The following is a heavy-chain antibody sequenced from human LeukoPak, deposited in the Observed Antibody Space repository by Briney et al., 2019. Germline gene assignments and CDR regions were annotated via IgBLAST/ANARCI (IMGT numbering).Heavy chain of an antibody. CDR2: TYYSGST. D-gene: IGHD6-19*01. Sequence: SETLSLTCTVSGGSISSYYWSWIRQPPGKGLEWIGYTYYSGSTNYNPSLKSRVTISVDTSKNQFSLKLSSVTAADTAVYYCARASGQWLPPVYWGQGTLVTVSS. V-gene: IGHV4-59*01. J-gene: IGHJ4*02. CDR1: GGSISSYY. CDR3: ARASGQWLPPVY.